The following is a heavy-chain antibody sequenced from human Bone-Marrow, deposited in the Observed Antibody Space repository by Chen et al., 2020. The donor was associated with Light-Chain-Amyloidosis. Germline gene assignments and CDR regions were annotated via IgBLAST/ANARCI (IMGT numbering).Heavy chain of an antibody. CDR1: GYTFPNYW. V-gene: IGHV5-51*01. J-gene: IGHJ4*02. D-gene: IGHD5-12*01. CDR3: ARRRDGYNFDY. Sequence: EVQLVQSGPDVKKPGESLKLSCKGSGYTFPNYWIGWVRQMPGKGLEWMGVIYPDDSDARYSPSFEGQVTISADKSITTAYLQWRSLKASDTAMYYCARRRDGYNFDYWGQGTLVTVSS. CDR2: IYPDDSDA.